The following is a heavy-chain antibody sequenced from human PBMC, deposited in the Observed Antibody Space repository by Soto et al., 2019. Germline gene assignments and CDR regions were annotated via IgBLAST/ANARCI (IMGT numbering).Heavy chain of an antibody. J-gene: IGHJ4*02. CDR3: AKDHGRVCSGGSCPSDY. V-gene: IGHV3-30*18. CDR1: GFTFSSYG. CDR2: ISYDGSNK. Sequence: QVQLVESGGGVVQPGRSLRLSCTASGFTFSSYGMHWVRQAPGKGLEWVAVISYDGSNKYYADSVKGRFTISRDNSKNTQYLQMNSLRAEDTAVYYCAKDHGRVCSGGSCPSDYWGQGTLVTVSS. D-gene: IGHD2-15*01.